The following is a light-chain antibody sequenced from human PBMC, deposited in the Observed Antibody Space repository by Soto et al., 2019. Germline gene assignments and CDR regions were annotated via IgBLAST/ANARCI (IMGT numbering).Light chain of an antibody. J-gene: IGKJ4*01. Sequence: EIVLTQSPGTLSLSPGERATLSCRASQSVSSSYLAWYQQKPGQALSLLIYGASSRATGIPDRFSGSGSGTDVTLTISSLEPEDFAVYYCQQYGSSPLLTFGGGTKVEIK. CDR2: GAS. V-gene: IGKV3-20*01. CDR3: QQYGSSPLLT. CDR1: QSVSSSY.